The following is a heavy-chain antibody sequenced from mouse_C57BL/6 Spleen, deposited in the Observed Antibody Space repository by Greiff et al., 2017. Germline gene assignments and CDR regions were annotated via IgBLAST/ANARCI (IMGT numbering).Heavy chain of an antibody. V-gene: IGHV5-4*01. Sequence: EVQLVESGGGLVKPGGSLKLSCAASGFTFSSYAMSWVRQTPEKRLEWVATISDGGSYTYYPDNVKGRFTIARDNAKNNLYLQMSNLKSEDTAMYYCAREVTELAMDYWGQGTSVTVSS. CDR2: ISDGGSYT. CDR1: GFTFSSYA. D-gene: IGHD2-13*01. J-gene: IGHJ4*01. CDR3: AREVTELAMDY.